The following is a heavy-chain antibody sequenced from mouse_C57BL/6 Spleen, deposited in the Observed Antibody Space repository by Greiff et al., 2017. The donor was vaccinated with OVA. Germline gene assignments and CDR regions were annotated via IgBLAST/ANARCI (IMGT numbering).Heavy chain of an antibody. V-gene: IGHV7-3*01. CDR2: IRNTANGYTT. Sequence: DVMLVESGGGLVQPGGSLSLSCAASGFTFTDYYMSWVRQPPGKALEWLGFIRNTANGYTTEYSASVKGRFTISRDNSQSILYLQMNALRAEDRATDYCARGGNWDGFAYWGQGTLVTVSA. D-gene: IGHD4-1*01. CDR1: GFTFTDYY. J-gene: IGHJ3*01. CDR3: ARGGNWDGFAY.